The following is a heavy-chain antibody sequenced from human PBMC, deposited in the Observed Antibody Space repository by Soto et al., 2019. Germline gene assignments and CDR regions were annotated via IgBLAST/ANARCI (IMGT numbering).Heavy chain of an antibody. J-gene: IGHJ4*02. V-gene: IGHV4-34*01. CDR3: ARGNIAAALVY. Sequence: QVQLQQWGAGLLKPSETLSLTCAVYGGSISGHYWNWIRQPPGKGLEWIGEINHSGRTNYNPSLKSRVTISVDTSKNQFSLNLGSATAADTAVYFCARGNIAAALVYWGQGTLVTVSS. CDR1: GGSISGHY. D-gene: IGHD6-13*01. CDR2: INHSGRT.